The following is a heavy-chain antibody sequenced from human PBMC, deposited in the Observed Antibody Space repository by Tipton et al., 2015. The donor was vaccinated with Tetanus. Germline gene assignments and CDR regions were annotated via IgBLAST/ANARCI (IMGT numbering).Heavy chain of an antibody. CDR3: ARDRGDYSYYGMDV. CDR2: IDPNSGGT. Sequence: QVQLVQSGAEVKKPGASVKDSCKASGYTFTGYHIYWVRQAPGPGLEWIGWIDPNSGGTVYAQKFQHRVTMTRDTSISTAYMGLRSLSSDDTAVCYCARDRGDYSYYGMDVWGPGATVTVS. J-gene: IGHJ6*02. V-gene: IGHV1-2*02. D-gene: IGHD3-22*01. CDR1: GYTFTGYH.